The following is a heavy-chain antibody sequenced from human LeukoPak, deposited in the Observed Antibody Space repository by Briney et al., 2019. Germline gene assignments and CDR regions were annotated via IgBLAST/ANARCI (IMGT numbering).Heavy chain of an antibody. CDR1: GYTFTGYY. V-gene: IGHV1-2*02. CDR3: ARVNYYDSSGYSLDY. CDR2: INPNSGGT. Sequence: ASVKVSCKASGYTFTGYYMHWVRQAPGQGLEWMRWINPNSGGTNYAQEFQGRVTMTRDTSISTAYMELSRLRSDDTAVYYCARVNYYDSSGYSLDYWGQGTLVTVSS. D-gene: IGHD3-22*01. J-gene: IGHJ4*02.